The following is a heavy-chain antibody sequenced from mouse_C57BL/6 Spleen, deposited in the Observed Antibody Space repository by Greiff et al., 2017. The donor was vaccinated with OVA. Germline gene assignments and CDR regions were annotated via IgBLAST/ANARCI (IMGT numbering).Heavy chain of an antibody. J-gene: IGHJ4*01. V-gene: IGHV1-9*01. D-gene: IGHD3-2*02. CDR3: ARSLDSSGYDAMDY. Sequence: QVQLQQSGAELMKPGASVKLSCKATGYTFPGYWIEWVKQRPGHGLEWIGEILPGSGSTNYNEKFKGKATFTADTSSNTAYMQLSSLTTEDSAIYYCARSLDSSGYDAMDYWGQGTSVTVSS. CDR1: GYTFPGYW. CDR2: ILPGSGST.